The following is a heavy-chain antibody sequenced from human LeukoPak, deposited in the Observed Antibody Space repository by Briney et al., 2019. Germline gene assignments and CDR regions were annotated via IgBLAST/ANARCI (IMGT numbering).Heavy chain of an antibody. D-gene: IGHD1-26*01. CDR1: GGTFSSYA. CDR2: IIPIFGTA. Sequence: ASVKVSCKASGGTFSSYAISWVRQAPGQGLEWMGGIIPIFGTANYAQKFQGRVTMTRNTSINTAYMELSSLRSEDTAVYYCARMENIGGADNWFDPWGQGTLVTVSS. J-gene: IGHJ5*02. CDR3: ARMENIGGADNWFDP. V-gene: IGHV1-69*05.